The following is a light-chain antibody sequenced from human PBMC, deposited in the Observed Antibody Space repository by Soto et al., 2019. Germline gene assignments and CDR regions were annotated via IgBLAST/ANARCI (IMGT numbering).Light chain of an antibody. CDR3: QQFGSSIPHT. Sequence: IVMTQSPGTLSLSPGERATISCRASQVIGSRYLAWYHQKSGQAPRLLIYGASSRATGIPDRFSGSGSGTDLTRTISRLEPEDFGVYYCQQFGSSIPHTFGQGTKLEIK. J-gene: IGKJ2*01. CDR1: QVIGSRY. CDR2: GAS. V-gene: IGKV3-20*01.